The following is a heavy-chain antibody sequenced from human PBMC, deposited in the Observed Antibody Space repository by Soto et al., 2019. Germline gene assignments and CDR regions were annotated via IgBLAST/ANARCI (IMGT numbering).Heavy chain of an antibody. V-gene: IGHV3-23*01. CDR1: GFTFSSYA. J-gene: IGHJ6*02. Sequence: GGSLRLSCAASGFTFSSYAMSWVRQAPGKGLEWVSAISGSGCSTYYADSVKGRFTISRDNSKNTLYLQMNSLRAEDTAVYYAAKDLGVVVPAAPSAFSYGMDVWGQGTTVTVSS. CDR2: ISGSGCST. CDR3: AKDLGVVVPAAPSAFSYGMDV. D-gene: IGHD2-2*01.